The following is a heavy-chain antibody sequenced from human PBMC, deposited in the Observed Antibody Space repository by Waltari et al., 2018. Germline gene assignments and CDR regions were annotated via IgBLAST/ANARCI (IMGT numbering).Heavy chain of an antibody. J-gene: IGHJ3*02. Sequence: QVQLQESGPGLVNPSETLSLTCTVSGGPISSYYWSWIRQPPGNGLEWIGYIYYSGSTNYNPSLKSRVTISVDTSKNQFSLKLSSVTAADTAVYYCARDNGVLAAAGTYDAFDIWGQGTMVTVSS. D-gene: IGHD6-13*01. CDR2: IYYSGST. CDR3: ARDNGVLAAAGTYDAFDI. CDR1: GGPISSYY. V-gene: IGHV4-59*01.